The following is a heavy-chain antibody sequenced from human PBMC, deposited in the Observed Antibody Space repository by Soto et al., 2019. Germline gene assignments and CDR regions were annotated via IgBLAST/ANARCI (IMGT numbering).Heavy chain of an antibody. V-gene: IGHV1-2*02. CDR1: GYIFTGNY. CDR2: INPNNGAT. CDR3: APHYPDSSGYFDH. J-gene: IGHJ4*02. Sequence: ASVKVSCKASGYIFTGNYMHWVRQAPGQGLEYMGWINPNNGATNYAQNFQGRVAMTWDTSISTAYMEVRRLRSDDTAVYYCAPHYPDSSGYFDHWGQGTLVTVSS. D-gene: IGHD3-22*01.